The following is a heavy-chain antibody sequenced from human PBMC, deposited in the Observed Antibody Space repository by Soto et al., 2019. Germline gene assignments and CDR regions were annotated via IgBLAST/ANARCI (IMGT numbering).Heavy chain of an antibody. D-gene: IGHD1-7*01. CDR1: GYSFTTYD. Sequence: VSVKVSCKASGYSFTTYDINWVRQATGQGLEWMGWINPNNGNTGYAQKFQGRVTLTRTTSISTAYMELSSLRSDDTAVYYCARTSSGTREGFDPWGQGTLVTVSS. V-gene: IGHV1-8*01. CDR2: INPNNGNT. J-gene: IGHJ5*02. CDR3: ARTSSGTREGFDP.